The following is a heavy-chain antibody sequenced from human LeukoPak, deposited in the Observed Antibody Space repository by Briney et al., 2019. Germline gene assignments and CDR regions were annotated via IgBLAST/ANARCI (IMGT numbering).Heavy chain of an antibody. J-gene: IGHJ5*02. V-gene: IGHV4-31*03. CDR2: IYYSGST. D-gene: IGHD3-3*01. CDR3: ARANYDFWSGTRGPFDP. CDR1: GGSISSGGHY. Sequence: SQTLSLTCTVSGGSISSGGHYWSWIRQHPGKGLEWIGYIYYSGSTYYNPSLKSRVTISVDTSKSQFSLKLSSVTAADTAVYYCARANYDFWSGTRGPFDPWGQGTLVTVSS.